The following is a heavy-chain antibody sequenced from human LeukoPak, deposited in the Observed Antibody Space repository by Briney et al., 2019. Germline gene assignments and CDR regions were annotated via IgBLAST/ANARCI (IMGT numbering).Heavy chain of an antibody. CDR2: ISSSSSTI. Sequence: AGGSLRLSCAASGFTFSSYSMNWVRQAPGKGLEWVSYISSSSSTIYYADSVKGRFTISRDNAKNSLYLQMNSLRDEDTAVYYCARSDPYYYDSSGFDYWGQGTLVTVSS. J-gene: IGHJ4*02. CDR3: ARSDPYYYDSSGFDY. CDR1: GFTFSSYS. D-gene: IGHD3-22*01. V-gene: IGHV3-48*02.